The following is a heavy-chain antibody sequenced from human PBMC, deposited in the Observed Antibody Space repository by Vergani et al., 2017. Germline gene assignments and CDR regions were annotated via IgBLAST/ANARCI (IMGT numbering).Heavy chain of an antibody. J-gene: IGHJ5*02. CDR3: ARGHQWLFGGTNWFDP. CDR2: IYTSGST. D-gene: IGHD3-10*02. CDR1: GGSISSGSYY. Sequence: QVQLQESGPGLVKPSQTLSLTCTVSGGSISSGSYYWSWIRQPAGKGLEWIGRIYTSGSTNYNPSLKSRVTISVDTSKNPFSLKLSSVTAADTAVYYCARGHQWLFGGTNWFDPWGQGTLVTVSS. V-gene: IGHV4-61*02.